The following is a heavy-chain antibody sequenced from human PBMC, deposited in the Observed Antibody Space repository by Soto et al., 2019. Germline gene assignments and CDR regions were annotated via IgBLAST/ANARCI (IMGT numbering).Heavy chain of an antibody. D-gene: IGHD3-10*01. CDR3: ASFDGTLVRGGRSSPYEMDV. CDR2: IIPTFGTV. CDR1: GGTFNNYA. J-gene: IGHJ6*02. V-gene: IGHV1-69*01. Sequence: QVLLVQSGPEVKKPGSSVKVSCKASGGTFNNYAINWVRQAPGKGLEWMGGIIPTFGTVNHAQKFQARVTITADESTTTAYMELNSLRSEDTAIYYCASFDGTLVRGGRSSPYEMDVWGQGTTVIVSS.